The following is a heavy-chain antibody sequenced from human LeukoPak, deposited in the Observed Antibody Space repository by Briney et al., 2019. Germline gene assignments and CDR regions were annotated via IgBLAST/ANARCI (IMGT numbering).Heavy chain of an antibody. D-gene: IGHD4-11*01. J-gene: IGHJ5*02. V-gene: IGHV4-39*02. Sequence: SETLSLTCAVSGDSVTNRNYLWGWIRQPPGKGLEWIGNVDNDGRTYYDPSLRGRVTISLDTSKNHFSLNLNFVSDADTAIYYCARYSRVFGWFDPWGQGILVTVSS. CDR1: GDSVTNRNYL. CDR2: VDNDGRT. CDR3: ARYSRVFGWFDP.